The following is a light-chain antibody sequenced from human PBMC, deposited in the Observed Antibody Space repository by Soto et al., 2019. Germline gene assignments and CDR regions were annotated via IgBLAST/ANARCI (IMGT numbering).Light chain of an antibody. CDR3: QTFDSSLTAGV. CDR1: SSNIGAGYD. Sequence: QSVLTQPPSVSGAPGQRVTISCTGSSSNIGAGYDVLWYQQLPGTAPKLLIYGNTNRPSGVPDRFSGSKSGTSASLAITGLQAEDEADYYCQTFDSSLTAGVFGGGTKLTVL. J-gene: IGLJ2*01. V-gene: IGLV1-40*01. CDR2: GNT.